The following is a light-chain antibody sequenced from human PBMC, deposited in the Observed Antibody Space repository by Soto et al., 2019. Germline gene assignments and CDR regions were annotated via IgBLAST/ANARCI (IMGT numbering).Light chain of an antibody. J-gene: IGLJ3*02. V-gene: IGLV1-40*01. Sequence: QTVVTQPPSLSGAPVQRVTISCSGSSSNIGAGYDVHWYQQLPGTAPRLLIYVSRNRPSGVPDRFSGSKSGTSASLAITGLQTDDEADYYCQSYDSSLRLAVFGGGTKLTVL. CDR2: VSR. CDR1: SSNIGAGYD. CDR3: QSYDSSLRLAV.